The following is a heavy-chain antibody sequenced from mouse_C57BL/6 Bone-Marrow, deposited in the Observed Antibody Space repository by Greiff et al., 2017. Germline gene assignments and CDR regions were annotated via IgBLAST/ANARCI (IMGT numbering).Heavy chain of an antibody. D-gene: IGHD2-3*01. V-gene: IGHV5-6*02. J-gene: IGHJ3*01. CDR3: ASRRDDGYCAPFAY. Sequence: EVMLVESGGDLVKPGGSLKLSCAASGFTFSSYGMSWVRQTPDKRLEWVATISSGGSYTYYPDSVKGRITISRDNAKNTLYLQMSSLKSEDTAMYYCASRRDDGYCAPFAYWGQGTLVTVSA. CDR1: GFTFSSYG. CDR2: ISSGGSYT.